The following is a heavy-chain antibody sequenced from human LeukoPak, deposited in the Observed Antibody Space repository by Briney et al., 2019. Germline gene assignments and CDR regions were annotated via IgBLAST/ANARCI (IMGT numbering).Heavy chain of an antibody. J-gene: IGHJ4*02. CDR1: GYTFTSYD. CDR3: ARGKWASYYDSSGYPGGNY. CDR2: MNPNSGNT. V-gene: IGHV1-8*01. D-gene: IGHD3-22*01. Sequence: ASVKVSCKAPGYTFTSYDINWVRQATGQGLEWMGWMNPNSGNTGYAQKFQGRVTMTRNTSISTAYMELSSLRSEDTAVYYCARGKWASYYDSSGYPGGNYWGQGTLVTASS.